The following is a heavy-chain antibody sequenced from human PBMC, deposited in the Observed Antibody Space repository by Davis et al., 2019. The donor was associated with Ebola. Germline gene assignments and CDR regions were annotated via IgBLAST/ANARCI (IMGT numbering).Heavy chain of an antibody. V-gene: IGHV3-30-3*02. D-gene: IGHD3-9*01. J-gene: IGHJ4*02. CDR3: AKWGLRYFDWLYHFDY. CDR1: GFTFSSYA. CDR2: ISYDGSNK. Sequence: GESLKISCAASGFTFSSYAMHWVRQAPGKGLEWVAVISYDGSNKYYADSVKGRFTISRDNSKNTLYLQMNSLRAEDTAVYYCAKWGLRYFDWLYHFDYWGQGTLVTVSS.